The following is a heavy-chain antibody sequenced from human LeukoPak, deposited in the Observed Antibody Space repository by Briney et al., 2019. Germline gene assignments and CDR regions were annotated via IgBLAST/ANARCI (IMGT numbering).Heavy chain of an antibody. CDR3: ARGGTAFDI. Sequence: SQTLSLTCALSGGSISSGHSSWNWFRQPPGKGLEWIGYIYHSGSTYYNPSLKSRVAISVDKSKNQFSLKLRSVTAADTALYYCARGGTAFDIWGQGTMVTVSS. CDR1: GGSISSGHSS. D-gene: IGHD1-26*01. J-gene: IGHJ3*02. V-gene: IGHV4-30-2*01. CDR2: IYHSGST.